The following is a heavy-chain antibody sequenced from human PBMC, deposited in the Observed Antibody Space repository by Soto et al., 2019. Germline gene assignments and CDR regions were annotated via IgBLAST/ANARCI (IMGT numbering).Heavy chain of an antibody. CDR2: INWNSGSI. Sequence: GGSLRLSCAVSGFTFDDNAMHWVRQAPEKGLEWVSGINWNSGSIGYADSVKGRFTISRDNAKNSLYLQMNSLRAEDTALYYCAKEVGYSSSSPYYYYGMDVWGQGTTVTVSS. J-gene: IGHJ6*02. CDR3: AKEVGYSSSSPYYYYGMDV. CDR1: GFTFDDNA. V-gene: IGHV3-9*01. D-gene: IGHD6-6*01.